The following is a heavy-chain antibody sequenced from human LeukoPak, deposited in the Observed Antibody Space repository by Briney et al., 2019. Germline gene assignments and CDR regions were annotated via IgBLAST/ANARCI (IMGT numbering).Heavy chain of an antibody. D-gene: IGHD2-2*01. J-gene: IGHJ4*02. CDR2: ISGSGGST. Sequence: GGSLRLSCAASGFTFSSYGMSWVRQAPGKGLEWVSAISGSGGSTYYADSVKGRFTISRDNSKNTLYLQMNSLRAEDTAVYYCAKEGCSSTSCYVGVGYWGQGTLVTVSS. CDR1: GFTFSSYG. CDR3: AKEGCSSTSCYVGVGY. V-gene: IGHV3-23*01.